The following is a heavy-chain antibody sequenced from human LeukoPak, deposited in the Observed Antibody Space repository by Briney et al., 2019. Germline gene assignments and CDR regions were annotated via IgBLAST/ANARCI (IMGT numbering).Heavy chain of an antibody. V-gene: IGHV4-59*12. Sequence: SETLSLTCTVSGGSISSYYWSWIRQPPGKGLEWIGYIYYSGSTNYNPSLKSRVTISVDTSKNQFSLKLSSVTAADTAVYYCARGDSKAALTPFDYWGQGTLVTVSS. D-gene: IGHD6-6*01. J-gene: IGHJ4*02. CDR3: ARGDSKAALTPFDY. CDR2: IYYSGST. CDR1: GGSISSYY.